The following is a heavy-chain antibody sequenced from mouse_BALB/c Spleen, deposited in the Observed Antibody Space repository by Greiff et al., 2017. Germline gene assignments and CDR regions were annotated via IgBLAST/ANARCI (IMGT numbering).Heavy chain of an antibody. CDR3: ARGLRYLYFDD. Sequence: QVQLKESGPELVKPGASVRISCKASGYTFTSYYIHWVKQRPGQGLEWIGWIYPGNVNTKYNEKFKGKATLTADKSSSTAYMQLSSLTSEDSAVYFCARGLRYLYFDDWGQGTTLTVSS. CDR1: GYTFTSYY. J-gene: IGHJ2*01. CDR2: IYPGNVNT. D-gene: IGHD1-1*01. V-gene: IGHV1S56*01.